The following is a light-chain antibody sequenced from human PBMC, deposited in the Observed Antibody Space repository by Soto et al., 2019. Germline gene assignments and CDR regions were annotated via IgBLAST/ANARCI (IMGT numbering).Light chain of an antibody. CDR3: LQDYNYPRT. Sequence: AIQMTQSPSSLSASVGDRVTITCRASQGIRNDLGWYQQKPGKAPRLLIYGASSLHSGVPSRFSGRGSGTDFTLTISSLQPEDFATYYCLQDYNYPRTFGQGTKVDIK. J-gene: IGKJ1*01. CDR2: GAS. V-gene: IGKV1-6*01. CDR1: QGIRND.